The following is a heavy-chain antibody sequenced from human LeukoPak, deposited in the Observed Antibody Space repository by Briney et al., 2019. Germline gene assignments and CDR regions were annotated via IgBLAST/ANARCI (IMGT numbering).Heavy chain of an antibody. D-gene: IGHD3-22*01. J-gene: IGHJ4*02. CDR1: GGSISSGSYY. Sequence: SETLSLTCTVSGGSISSGSYYWSWIRQPAGKGLEWIGRIYASGSTNSNPSLKSRVTISVDTSKTQFSLKLSSVPAADTAVYYCARASYSGYYSLDYWGQGTLVTVSS. CDR2: IYASGST. V-gene: IGHV4-61*02. CDR3: ARASYSGYYSLDY.